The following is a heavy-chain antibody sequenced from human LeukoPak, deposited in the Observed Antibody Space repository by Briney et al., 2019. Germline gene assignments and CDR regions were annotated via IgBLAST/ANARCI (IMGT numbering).Heavy chain of an antibody. CDR1: GYTFTSYG. V-gene: IGHV1-18*01. J-gene: IGHJ3*02. CDR3: ARRRHYYYDSSGYSSDAFDI. D-gene: IGHD3-22*01. Sequence: ASVKVSCKASGYTFTSYGISWVRQAPGQGLEWMGWINAYNGNTNYAQKLQGRVTMTTDTSTSTAYMELRSLRSDDTAVYYCARRRHYYYDSSGYSSDAFDIWGQGTMVTVSS. CDR2: INAYNGNT.